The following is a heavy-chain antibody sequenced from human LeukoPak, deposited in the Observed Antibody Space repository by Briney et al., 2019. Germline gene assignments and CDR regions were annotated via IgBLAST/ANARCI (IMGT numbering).Heavy chain of an antibody. CDR1: GFTFSNYA. V-gene: IGHV3-23*01. D-gene: IGHD1-26*01. J-gene: IGHJ4*02. Sequence: PGGSLRLSCAASGFTFSNYAMSWVRQAPGKGLEWVSVISGSGGSTYYVDSVQGRFTISRDNSKNTLFLQMDSLRAEDTAVYYCARVNQWELEHDYWGQGTLVTVSS. CDR2: ISGSGGST. CDR3: ARVNQWELEHDY.